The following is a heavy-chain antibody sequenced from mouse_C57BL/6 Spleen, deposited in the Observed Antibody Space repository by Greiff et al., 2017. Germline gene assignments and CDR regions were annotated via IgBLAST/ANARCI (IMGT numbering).Heavy chain of an antibody. Sequence: EVKLQESGAELVRPGASVKLSCTASGFNIKDDYMHWVKQRPEQGLEWIGWIDPENGDTEYASKFQGKATITADTSSNTAYLQLSSLTSEDTAVYYCTTGDSNYGGDYWGQGTTLTVSS. V-gene: IGHV14-4*01. CDR3: TTGDSNYGGDY. CDR1: GFNIKDDY. J-gene: IGHJ2*01. D-gene: IGHD2-5*01. CDR2: IDPENGDT.